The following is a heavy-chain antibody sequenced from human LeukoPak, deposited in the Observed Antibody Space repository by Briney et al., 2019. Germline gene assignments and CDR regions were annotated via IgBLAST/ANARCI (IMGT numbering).Heavy chain of an antibody. CDR1: GFMFSDYG. CDR3: AKGDNYKPLYFDN. CDR2: IWYDRGKK. D-gene: IGHD1-20*01. J-gene: IGHJ4*02. Sequence: GGSLRLSCAASGFMFSDYGMHWVRQAPGKGLEWVAVIWYDRGKKFYADSVEGRFTISSDNSKNTLFLQMNSLRDEDTAVYYCAKGDNYKPLYFDNWGQGSLVTVTA. V-gene: IGHV3-33*06.